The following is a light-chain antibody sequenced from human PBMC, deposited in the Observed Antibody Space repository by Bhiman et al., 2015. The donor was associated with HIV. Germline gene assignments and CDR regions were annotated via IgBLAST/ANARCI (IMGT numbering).Light chain of an antibody. CDR1: TGSIASSY. J-gene: IGLJ2*01. Sequence: SMLTQPHSMSESPGKTVSISCTRTTGSIASSYVQWYQQRPGGSPTLVISDDSERPSGVPDRFSGSIDSSSNSASLTISGLKYEDEADYYCQSYDVNLRVVFGGGTRLTVL. CDR3: QSYDVNLRVV. CDR2: DDS. V-gene: IGLV6-57*01.